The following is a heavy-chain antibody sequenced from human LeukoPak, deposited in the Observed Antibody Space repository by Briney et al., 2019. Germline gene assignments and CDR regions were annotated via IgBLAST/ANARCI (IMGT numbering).Heavy chain of an antibody. Sequence: SETLSLTCTVSGGSISSGDYYWSWIRQHPGKGLEWIGYIYYSGNTYYNPSLKSRVTISVDTSKNQFSLKVTSVTAADTAAYYCARARDCSGGTCYQFNLFDLWGQGTLVTVSS. V-gene: IGHV4-31*03. D-gene: IGHD2-15*01. CDR3: ARARDCSGGTCYQFNLFDL. CDR2: IYYSGNT. CDR1: GGSISSGDYY. J-gene: IGHJ5*02.